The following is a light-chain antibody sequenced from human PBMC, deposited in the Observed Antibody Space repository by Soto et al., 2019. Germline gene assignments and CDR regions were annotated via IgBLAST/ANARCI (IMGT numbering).Light chain of an antibody. V-gene: IGKV1-39*01. Sequence: DIQMTQSPSSLSASVGDRVTITCRTSQSINTYLNWYQKKPGKAPKLLIYGASSLQSGVPLRFSGSGSGTDFTLTITTLQPEDFATFYCQESYSFLWGTCGQGTKVEIK. CDR1: QSINTY. J-gene: IGKJ1*01. CDR2: GAS. CDR3: QESYSFLWGT.